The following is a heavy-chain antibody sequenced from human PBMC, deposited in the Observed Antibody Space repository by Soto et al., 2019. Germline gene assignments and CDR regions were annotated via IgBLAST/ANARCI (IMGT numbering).Heavy chain of an antibody. CDR3: ARGVHLSLQYYYMDV. Sequence: PSETLSLTCTVSGGSIISSYVWSWVRQPPGKGLEWIAFIHYSGDTNYSPSLKSRVTISVDMTQNQISLNLNSVTAADTAVYYCARGVHLSLQYYYMDVWGSGTTVTVSS. CDR1: GGSIISSYV. V-gene: IGHV4-59*01. CDR2: IHYSGDT. J-gene: IGHJ6*03.